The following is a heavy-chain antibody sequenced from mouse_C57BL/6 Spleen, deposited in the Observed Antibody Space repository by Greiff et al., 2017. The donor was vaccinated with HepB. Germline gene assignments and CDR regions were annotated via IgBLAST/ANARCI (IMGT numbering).Heavy chain of an antibody. V-gene: IGHV3-6*01. CDR2: ISYDGSN. CDR1: GYSITSGYY. Sequence: EVQLQESGPGLVKPSQSLSLTCSVTGYSITSGYYWNWIRQFPGNKLEWIGYISYDGSNNYNPSLKNRISITRDTSKNQFFLKLNSVTTEDTATYYCAREDYWGQGTLVTVSA. J-gene: IGHJ3*01. CDR3: AREDY.